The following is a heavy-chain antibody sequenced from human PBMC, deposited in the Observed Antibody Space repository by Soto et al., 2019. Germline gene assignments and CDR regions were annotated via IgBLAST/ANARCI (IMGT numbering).Heavy chain of an antibody. Sequence: QVQLVQSGAEVKRPGSSVKVSCKASGGTFSSYPISWVRQAPGQGLEWMGGTNGNLGTGNYAQKFRGRLTITTDISTTTAYMELSSLTSADTCVYYCARRDRHGFFRYFGNWGQVTLVTVSS. J-gene: IGHJ4*02. CDR2: TNGNLGTG. D-gene: IGHD3-10*01. V-gene: IGHV1-69*06. CDR1: GGTFSSYP. CDR3: ARRDRHGFFRYFGN.